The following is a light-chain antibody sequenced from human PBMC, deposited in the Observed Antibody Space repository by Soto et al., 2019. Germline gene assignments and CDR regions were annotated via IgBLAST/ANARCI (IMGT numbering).Light chain of an antibody. CDR2: AAS. V-gene: IGKV1-12*01. Sequence: DIQMTQSPSTLSASVGDRVTITCRASQSISSWLAWYQQKAGKAPNLLISAASRLQSGVPSRFSGRGSGTDFTLTISSLQPEDFATHYCLQDYDYPRTFGQATKVDIK. CDR1: QSISSW. J-gene: IGKJ1*01. CDR3: LQDYDYPRT.